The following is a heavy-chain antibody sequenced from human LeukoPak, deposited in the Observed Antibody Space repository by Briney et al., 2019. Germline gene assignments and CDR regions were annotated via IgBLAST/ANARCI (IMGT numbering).Heavy chain of an antibody. V-gene: IGHV2-5*02. J-gene: IGHJ4*02. Sequence: VSGPTLVKPTQTLTLTCTFSGFSLSTSGVGVGWIHQPLGKALEWLALIYWDDDKRYSPSLKSRLTITKDTSKNQVVLTITNMDPVDTATYYCAHSGEQWLVSYFDYWGQGTLVTVSS. CDR2: IYWDDDK. CDR3: AHSGEQWLVSYFDY. CDR1: GFSLSTSGVG. D-gene: IGHD6-19*01.